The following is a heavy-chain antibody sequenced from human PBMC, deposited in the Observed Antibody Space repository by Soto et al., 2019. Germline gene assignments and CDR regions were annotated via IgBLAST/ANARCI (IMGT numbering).Heavy chain of an antibody. D-gene: IGHD3-3*01. V-gene: IGHV3-23*01. Sequence: GGSLRLSCAASGFTFSSYAMSWVRQAPGKGLEWVSAISGSGGSTYYADTVKGRFTISRDNSKNTLYLQMNSLRAEDTAVYYCARSANYDFWSGYALRPPTFDYWGQGTLVTVSS. CDR3: ARSANYDFWSGYALRPPTFDY. J-gene: IGHJ4*02. CDR2: ISGSGGST. CDR1: GFTFSSYA.